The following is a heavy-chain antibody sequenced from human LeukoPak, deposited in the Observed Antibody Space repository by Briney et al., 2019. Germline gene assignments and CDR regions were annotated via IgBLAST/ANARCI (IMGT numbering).Heavy chain of an antibody. CDR1: GFTFSSYA. D-gene: IGHD4-17*01. CDR3: ARAPTVTTGWFDP. Sequence: GGSLRLSCAASGFTFSSYAMHWVRQAPGKGLEWVAVISYDGSNKYYADSVKGRFTISRDNSKNTLYLQMNSLRAEDTAVYYCARAPTVTTGWFDPWGQGTLVTVSS. J-gene: IGHJ5*02. V-gene: IGHV3-30*04. CDR2: ISYDGSNK.